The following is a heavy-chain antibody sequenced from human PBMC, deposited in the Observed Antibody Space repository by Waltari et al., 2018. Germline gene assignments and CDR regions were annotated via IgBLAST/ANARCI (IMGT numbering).Heavy chain of an antibody. D-gene: IGHD2-15*01. CDR1: GGSISSTSYY. CDR3: ARPGRVGGGSLMGLDY. CDR2: FIYNGNT. J-gene: IGHJ4*02. Sequence: QLQLQESGPGLVKPSETLSLICSISGGSISSTSYYWGWIRQPPGKGLEWIGSFIYNGNTYYNPSLKSLISFFVDTSKNQFLLQLRSVTAADTAMYYCARPGRVGGGSLMGLDYWGQGTLVTVSS. V-gene: IGHV4-39*01.